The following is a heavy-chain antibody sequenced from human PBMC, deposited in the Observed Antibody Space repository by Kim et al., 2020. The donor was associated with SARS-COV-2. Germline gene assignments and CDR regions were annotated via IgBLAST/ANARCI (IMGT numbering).Heavy chain of an antibody. D-gene: IGHD3-10*01. V-gene: IGHV3-20*04. J-gene: IGHJ4*02. CDR2: INWSGGST. CDR1: GFTFDDHA. Sequence: GGSLRLSCAASGFTFDDHAMIWVRQVPGKGLEWVSEINWSGGSTSYAASVKGRFTISRDNAKRSLYLQMNSLRVEDTALYYCARDQGAAGVTYFDFWGQGTLVTVSS. CDR3: ARDQGAAGVTYFDF.